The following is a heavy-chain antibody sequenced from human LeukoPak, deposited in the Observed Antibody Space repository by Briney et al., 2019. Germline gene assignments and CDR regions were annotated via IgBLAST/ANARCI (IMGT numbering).Heavy chain of an antibody. CDR1: GYTFTSYD. CDR2: MNPNSGNT. D-gene: IGHD5-24*01. J-gene: IGHJ4*02. V-gene: IGHV1-8*01. Sequence: ASVKVSCKASGYTFTSYDINWVRQATGRGLEWMGWMNPNSGNTGYAQKFQGRVTMTRNTSISTAYMELSRLRSDDTAVYYCAREGGDGYNHFDYWGQGTLVTVSS. CDR3: AREGGDGYNHFDY.